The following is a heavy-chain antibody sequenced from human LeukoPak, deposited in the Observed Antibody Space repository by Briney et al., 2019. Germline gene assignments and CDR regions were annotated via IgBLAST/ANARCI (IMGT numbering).Heavy chain of an antibody. D-gene: IGHD3-22*01. J-gene: IGHJ4*02. V-gene: IGHV1-69*04. CDR2: IIPIFGIA. Sequence: PVKVSCKASGGTFSSYAISWVRQAPGQGLEWMGRIIPIFGIANYAQKFQGRVTITADKSTSTAYMELSSLRSEDTAVYYCARGGGAQQVVHYDSSGYYYWGQGTLVTVSS. CDR3: ARGGGAQQVVHYDSSGYYY. CDR1: GGTFSSYA.